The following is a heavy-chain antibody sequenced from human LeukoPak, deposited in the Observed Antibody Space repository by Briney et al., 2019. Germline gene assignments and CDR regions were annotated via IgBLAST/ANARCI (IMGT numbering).Heavy chain of an antibody. CDR2: IYHSGST. Sequence: SESLSLTCTVSGYSITSGYYWGWIRQPPGKGLEWIGSIYHSGSTYYNPSLKSRVTISVDTSKNQFSLKLSSVTAADTAVYYCARDSGERIQLWSPAWWYFDLWGRGTPVTVSS. J-gene: IGHJ2*01. CDR3: ARDSGERIQLWSPAWWYFDL. V-gene: IGHV4-38-2*02. D-gene: IGHD5-18*01. CDR1: GYSITSGYY.